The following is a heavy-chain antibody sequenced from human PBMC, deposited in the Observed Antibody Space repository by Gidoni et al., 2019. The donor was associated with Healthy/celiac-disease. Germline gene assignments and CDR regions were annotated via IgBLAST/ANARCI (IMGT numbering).Heavy chain of an antibody. Sequence: QVQLVEYGGGVVQPGRSLRRYCAAAGCTFSSYAMHWVRQAPGKGLEWVAVISYDGSNKSYAVSVKGRFTISRDNSKNTLYLQMNSLRAEDTAVYYCARDHSSSFAGFDPWGQGPLVTVSS. CDR3: ARDHSSSFAGFDP. D-gene: IGHD6-6*01. J-gene: IGHJ5*02. CDR2: ISYDGSNK. V-gene: IGHV3-30*04. CDR1: GCTFSSYA.